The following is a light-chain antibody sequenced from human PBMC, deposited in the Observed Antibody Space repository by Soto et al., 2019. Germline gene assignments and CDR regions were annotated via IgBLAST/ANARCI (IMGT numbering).Light chain of an antibody. CDR2: EAS. CDR3: QHRSDWPG. V-gene: IGKV3-11*01. Sequence: IVLTQSPATLSLSPGERGTLYCRASQSVGTYLAWYQQKPGQAPRLLIYEASNRATGISARFSGSGSGTDFTLTISSLEPEDFAVYYCQHRSDWPGFGQGTRLEIK. J-gene: IGKJ5*01. CDR1: QSVGTY.